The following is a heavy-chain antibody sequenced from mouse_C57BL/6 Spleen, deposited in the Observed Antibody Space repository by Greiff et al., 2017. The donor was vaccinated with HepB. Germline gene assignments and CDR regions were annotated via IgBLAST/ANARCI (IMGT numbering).Heavy chain of an antibody. Sequence: EVKLEESGGGLVKPGGSLKLSCAASGFTFSSYAMSWVRQTPEKRLEWVATISDGGSYTYYPDNVKGRFTISRDNAKNNRYLQMSHLKSEDTAMYYCATNWDGYWGQGTTLTVSS. V-gene: IGHV5-4*03. CDR1: GFTFSSYA. CDR2: ISDGGSYT. CDR3: ATNWDGY. D-gene: IGHD4-1*01. J-gene: IGHJ2*01.